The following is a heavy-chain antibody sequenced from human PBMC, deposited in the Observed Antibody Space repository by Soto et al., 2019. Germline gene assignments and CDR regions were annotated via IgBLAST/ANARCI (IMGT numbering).Heavy chain of an antibody. V-gene: IGHV4-34*01. D-gene: IGHD4-17*01. CDR3: ASMVTPVTTFDY. CDR2: INHSGST. J-gene: IGHJ4*02. Sequence: LSLTCAVYGGSFSGYYWSWIRQPPGKGLEWIGEINHSGSTNYNPSLKSRVTISVDTSKNQFSLKLGSVSAADTAVYYCASMVTPVTTFDYWGQGTLVTVSS. CDR1: GGSFSGYY.